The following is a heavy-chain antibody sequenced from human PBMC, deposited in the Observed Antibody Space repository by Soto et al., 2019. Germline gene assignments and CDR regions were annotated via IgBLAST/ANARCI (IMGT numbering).Heavy chain of an antibody. D-gene: IGHD4-17*01. J-gene: IGHJ5*02. CDR3: ARGSDGDYDETTMAWFDP. Sequence: SETLSLTCAVYGGSFSGYYWSWIRQPPGKGLEWIGEINHSGSTNYNPSLKSRVTISVDTSKNQFSLKLSSVTAADTAVYYCARGSDGDYDETTMAWFDPWGQGTLVTVSS. CDR2: INHSGST. CDR1: GGSFSGYY. V-gene: IGHV4-34*01.